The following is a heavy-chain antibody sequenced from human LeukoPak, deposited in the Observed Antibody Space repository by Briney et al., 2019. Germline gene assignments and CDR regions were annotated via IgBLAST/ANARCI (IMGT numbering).Heavy chain of an antibody. CDR1: GYTFTTCG. CDR3: VRDGTGEQWLTQLDY. D-gene: IGHD6-19*01. Sequence: ASVTVSCKGSGYTFTTCGVSWVRQAPGQGGEWMGWISANNGKTKFAQKLQGRLIMTTDPSPNTAYMELKSLTSDDTAKYYCVRDGTGEQWLTQLDYWGQGTLVSVSS. V-gene: IGHV1-18*01. J-gene: IGHJ4*02. CDR2: ISANNGKT.